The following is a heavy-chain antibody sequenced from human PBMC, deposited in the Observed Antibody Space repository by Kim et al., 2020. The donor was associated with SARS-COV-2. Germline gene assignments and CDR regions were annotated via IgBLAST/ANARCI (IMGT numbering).Heavy chain of an antibody. J-gene: IGHJ6*02. D-gene: IGHD2-2*01. V-gene: IGHV1-69*13. Sequence: SVKVSCKASGGTFSSYAISWVRQAPGQGLEWMGGIIPIFGTANYAQKFQGRVTITADESTSTAYMELSSLRSEDTAVYYCALGYCSSTSCPDHYYYYYGMDVWGQGTTVTVSS. CDR1: GGTFSSYA. CDR2: IIPIFGTA. CDR3: ALGYCSSTSCPDHYYYYYGMDV.